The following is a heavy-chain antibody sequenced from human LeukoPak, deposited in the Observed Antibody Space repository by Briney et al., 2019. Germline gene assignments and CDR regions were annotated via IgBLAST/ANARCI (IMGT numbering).Heavy chain of an antibody. J-gene: IGHJ4*02. CDR2: ISYDGSNK. V-gene: IGHV3-30-3*01. Sequence: PGRSLRLSCAASGFTFSSYAMHWVRQAPGKGLEWVAVISYDGSNKYYADSVKGRFTISRDNSKNTLYLQMNSLRAEDTAVYYCASSPAATLYFDYWGQGTLVTVS. D-gene: IGHD2-2*01. CDR1: GFTFSSYA. CDR3: ASSPAATLYFDY.